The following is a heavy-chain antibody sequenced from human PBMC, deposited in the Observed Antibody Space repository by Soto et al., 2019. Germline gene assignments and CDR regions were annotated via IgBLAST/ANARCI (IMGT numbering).Heavy chain of an antibody. Sequence: QVQLVESGGGVVQPGRSLRLSCAASGFTFSSYAMHWVRQAPGKGPEWVAVISYDGSNKYYADSVKGRFTISRDNSKNTLYLQMNSLRAEDTAVYYCARGSFSMRILDYWGQGTLVTVSS. CDR2: ISYDGSNK. V-gene: IGHV3-30-3*01. CDR3: ARGSFSMRILDY. CDR1: GFTFSSYA. D-gene: IGHD3-3*02. J-gene: IGHJ4*02.